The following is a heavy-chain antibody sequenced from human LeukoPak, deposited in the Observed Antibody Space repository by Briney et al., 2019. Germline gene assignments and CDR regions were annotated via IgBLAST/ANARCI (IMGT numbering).Heavy chain of an antibody. CDR2: IYYSGST. J-gene: IGHJ4*02. D-gene: IGHD6-13*01. Sequence: PSETLSLTCTVSGGSISSSSYYWGWIRQPPGKGLEWIGSIYYSGSTYYNPSLKSRVTISVDTSKNQFSLKLSSVTAADTAVYYCARGYSSRDFDYWGQGTLVTVSS. V-gene: IGHV4-39*01. CDR3: ARGYSSRDFDY. CDR1: GGSISSSSYY.